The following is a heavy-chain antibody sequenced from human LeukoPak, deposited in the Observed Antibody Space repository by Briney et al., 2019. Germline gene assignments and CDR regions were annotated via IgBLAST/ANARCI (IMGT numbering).Heavy chain of an antibody. J-gene: IGHJ4*02. D-gene: IGHD3-3*01. CDR3: ARGPYDFWSGYYYYFDY. V-gene: IGHV4-59*11. CDR1: GGSISSHY. CDR2: IYYSGST. Sequence: SETLSLTCTVSGGSISSHYWSWIRRPPGKGLEWIGYIYYSGSTNYNPSLKSRVTIPVDTSKNQFSLKLSSVTAADTAVYYCARGPYDFWSGYYYYFDYWGQGPWSPSPQ.